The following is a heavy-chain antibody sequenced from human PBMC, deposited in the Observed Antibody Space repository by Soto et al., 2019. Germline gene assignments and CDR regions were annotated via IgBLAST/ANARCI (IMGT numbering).Heavy chain of an antibody. J-gene: IGHJ4*02. CDR1: GGSVSNSNYY. CDR3: VSQRTSVLTQAYFDY. D-gene: IGHD2-8*01. V-gene: IGHV4-39*01. CDR2: VYYRGRS. Sequence: ESLSLTCTVSGGSVSNSNYYWGWIRQSPGKGLEWIGSVYYRGRSYSKSSVKSRVTISVDTSKNQFSLNLNSVTASDTAVYFCVSQRTSVLTQAYFDYWGPGALVTVSS.